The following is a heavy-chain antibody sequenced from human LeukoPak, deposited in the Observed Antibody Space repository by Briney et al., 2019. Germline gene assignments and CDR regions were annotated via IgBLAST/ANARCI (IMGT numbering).Heavy chain of an antibody. CDR2: ISNDGSDK. Sequence: GGSLRLSCAASGFXFSSYGIHWARQAPGKGLEWVAVISNDGSDKYYGDYVKGRFTISRDNSKNTLYLQMNSLRAEDTAVYYCAKDGDIGAAGYYFDYWGQGTLVTVSS. CDR3: AKDGDIGAAGYYFDY. CDR1: GFXFSSYG. D-gene: IGHD6-13*01. J-gene: IGHJ4*02. V-gene: IGHV3-30*18.